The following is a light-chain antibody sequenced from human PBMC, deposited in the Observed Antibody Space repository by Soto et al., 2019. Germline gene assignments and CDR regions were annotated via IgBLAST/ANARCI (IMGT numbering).Light chain of an antibody. CDR3: QQYNNWPGT. CDR2: GAS. J-gene: IGKJ1*01. V-gene: IGKV3-15*01. CDR1: QSVSSN. Sequence: EIVMTQSPATLSVSPGERATLSCRASQSVSSNLAWYQQKPGQAPRLLIYGASTRATGIPARFSGSGSGTEFKLTISRLQSEDFAVYYCQQYNNWPGTFGKGTKVETK.